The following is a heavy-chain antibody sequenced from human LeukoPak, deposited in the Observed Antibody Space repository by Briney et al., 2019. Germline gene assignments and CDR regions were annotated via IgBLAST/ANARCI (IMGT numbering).Heavy chain of an antibody. J-gene: IGHJ5*02. CDR2: IYYSGST. CDR1: GGSISSYY. CDR3: ARELVLTTYNWFDP. Sequence: SETLSLTCTVSGGSISSYYWSWIRQPPGKGLEWIGYIYYSGSTNYNPSLKSRVTISVDTSKNQFSLKLTSVTAADTAVYYCARELVLTTYNWFDPWGQGTLVTVSS. D-gene: IGHD3-10*01. V-gene: IGHV4-59*08.